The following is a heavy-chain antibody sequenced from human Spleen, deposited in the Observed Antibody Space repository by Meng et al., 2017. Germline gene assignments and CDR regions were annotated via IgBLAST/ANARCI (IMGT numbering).Heavy chain of an antibody. Sequence: QVQLQESGPGLVNPSGTLSLTWAGSGGSISSNNWGSWVRQPPGRGLEYIGEIYHSWSTNYNPSLESRVTISVDKSKNQFSLKLSSVTAADTAVYYCARGVRYDRSGYRLLTLFDNWGQGTLVTVSS. D-gene: IGHD3-22*01. J-gene: IGHJ4*02. CDR3: ARGVRYDRSGYRLLTLFDN. V-gene: IGHV4-4*02. CDR2: IYHSWST. CDR1: GGSISSNNW.